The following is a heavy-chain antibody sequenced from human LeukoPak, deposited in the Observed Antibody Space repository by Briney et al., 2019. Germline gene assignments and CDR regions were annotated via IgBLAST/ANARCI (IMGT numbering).Heavy chain of an antibody. CDR1: GGTFSSYA. J-gene: IGHJ4*02. CDR3: ARDGEGPYDYVWGSYRGYYFDY. CDR2: INPNSGGT. V-gene: IGHV1-2*02. D-gene: IGHD3-16*02. Sequence: ASVKVSCKASGGTFSSYAISWVRQAPGQGLEWMGWINPNSGGTNYAQKFQGRVTMTRDTSISTAYMELSRLRSDDTAVYYCARDGEGPYDYVWGSYRGYYFDYWGQGTLVTVSS.